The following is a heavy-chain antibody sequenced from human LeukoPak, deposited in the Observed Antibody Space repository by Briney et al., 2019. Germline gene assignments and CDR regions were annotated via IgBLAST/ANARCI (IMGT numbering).Heavy chain of an antibody. J-gene: IGHJ4*02. CDR1: GSSFTSYW. V-gene: IGHV5-51*01. D-gene: IGHD3-22*01. CDR3: ARHDRWYYDSSRTFDY. Sequence: GESLQISCKGSGSSFTSYWIGWVRQLPGKGLEWMGMIYPGDSDTRYSPSFQGQVTISADKSISTAYLQWSSLKASDTAMYYCARHDRWYYDSSRTFDYWGQGTLVTVSS. CDR2: IYPGDSDT.